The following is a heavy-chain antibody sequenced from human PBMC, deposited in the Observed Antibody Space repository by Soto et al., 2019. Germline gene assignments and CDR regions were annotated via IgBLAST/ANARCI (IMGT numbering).Heavy chain of an antibody. J-gene: IGHJ5*02. Sequence: QVQLQESGPGLVKPSQTLSLTCTVSGGSISSGGYFWSWIRQHPGKGLEWTGYIYNSGSTNYNPSLKSQVTISVDTSKNLFSLNLSSVTAADTAMYYCVRDRPPSRLKTWGQGTLVTVSS. CDR1: GGSISSGGYF. D-gene: IGHD3-16*01. CDR3: VRDRPPSRLKT. V-gene: IGHV4-31*01. CDR2: IYNSGST.